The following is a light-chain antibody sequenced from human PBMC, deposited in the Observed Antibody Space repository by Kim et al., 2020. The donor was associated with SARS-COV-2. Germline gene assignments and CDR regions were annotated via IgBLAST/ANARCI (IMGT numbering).Light chain of an antibody. V-gene: IGKV4-1*01. CDR2: WAS. CDR1: QTIFSTSNNKNK. J-gene: IGKJ2*01. CDR3: LQYSLSPYT. Sequence: RATINCRSSQTIFSTSNNKNKLAWFQHKSGQPPKLLIDWASTRESGVPDRFSGSGSGTDFTLTISSLQAEDVAVYYCLQYSLSPYTFGQGTKLEI.